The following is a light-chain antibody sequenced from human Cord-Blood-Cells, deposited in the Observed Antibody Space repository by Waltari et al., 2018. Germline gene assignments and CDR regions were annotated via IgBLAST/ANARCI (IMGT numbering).Light chain of an antibody. CDR3: QQYNSYSPWT. V-gene: IGKV1-5*01. Sequence: DIQMTQSPSTLSAYVGDRVTITCRASQSISSWLAWHQQKPGKAPKLLIYDASSLESGVPSGFSGSGSGTEFTLTISSLQPDDFATYYCQQYNSYSPWTFGQGTKVEIK. J-gene: IGKJ1*01. CDR2: DAS. CDR1: QSISSW.